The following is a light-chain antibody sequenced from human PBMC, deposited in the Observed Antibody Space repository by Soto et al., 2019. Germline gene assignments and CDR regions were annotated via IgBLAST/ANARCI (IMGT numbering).Light chain of an antibody. Sequence: QSALTQPASVSESPGQSITISCTGTSSDIGGYTLVSWYPQHPGKAPKLLIYEVSSRPSGISNRFSGSKFANTASLTISGLQAEDEADYYCSSYTRSNTWVFGGGTKLTVL. V-gene: IGLV2-14*01. CDR2: EVS. J-gene: IGLJ2*01. CDR1: SSDIGGYTL. CDR3: SSYTRSNTWV.